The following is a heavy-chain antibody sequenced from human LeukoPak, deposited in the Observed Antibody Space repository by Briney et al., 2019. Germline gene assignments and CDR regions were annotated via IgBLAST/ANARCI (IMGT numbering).Heavy chain of an antibody. CDR1: GGSFSGYY. D-gene: IGHD4-17*01. Sequence: SETLSLTCAVYGGSFSGYYWSWIRQPPGKGLEWIGEINHSGSTNYNPSLKSRVTISVDTSKNQFSLKLSSVTAADTAVYYCARVTVTTGFAYWGQGTLVTVSS. J-gene: IGHJ4*02. V-gene: IGHV4-34*01. CDR2: INHSGST. CDR3: ARVTVTTGFAY.